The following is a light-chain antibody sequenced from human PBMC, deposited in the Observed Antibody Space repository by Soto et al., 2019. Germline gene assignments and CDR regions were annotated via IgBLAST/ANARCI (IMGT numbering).Light chain of an antibody. Sequence: IVLTQSPATLSLSPGARATLSCRASQSVSSYLAWYQQKPGQAPRLLIYDASNRDTGIPARFSGSGSGTAFTLTITSLEPEDFAVYYCQQRSNTFGPGTKVDIK. CDR3: QQRSNT. J-gene: IGKJ3*01. CDR2: DAS. V-gene: IGKV3-11*01. CDR1: QSVSSY.